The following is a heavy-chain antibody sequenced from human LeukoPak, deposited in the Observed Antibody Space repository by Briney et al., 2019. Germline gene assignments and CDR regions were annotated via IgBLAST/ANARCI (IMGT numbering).Heavy chain of an antibody. CDR1: GFTFSSYW. J-gene: IGHJ5*02. Sequence: GGSLRLSCAASGFTFSSYWMYWVRQAPGKGRVWVARINTDGSSTSYVDSVKGRFTISRDNAKNTLYLQMNSLRIDDTAVYYCARLGRGGGYDVLTGLSWGQGTLVTVSS. D-gene: IGHD3-9*01. CDR2: INTDGSST. V-gene: IGHV3-74*01. CDR3: ARLGRGGGYDVLTGLS.